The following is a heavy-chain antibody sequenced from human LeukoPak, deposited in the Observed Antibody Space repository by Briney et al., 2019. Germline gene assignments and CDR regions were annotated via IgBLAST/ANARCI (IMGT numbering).Heavy chain of an antibody. V-gene: IGHV3-23*01. J-gene: IGHJ4*02. CDR3: AKGGLPHYYDSSGTDY. CDR1: GFTFSSYS. D-gene: IGHD3-22*01. CDR2: ISGSGGST. Sequence: GGSLRLSCAASGFTFSSYSMNWVRQAPGKGLEWVSAISGSGGSTYYADSVKGRFTISRDNSKNTLYLQMNSLRAEDTAVYYCAKGGLPHYYDSSGTDYWGQGTLVTVSS.